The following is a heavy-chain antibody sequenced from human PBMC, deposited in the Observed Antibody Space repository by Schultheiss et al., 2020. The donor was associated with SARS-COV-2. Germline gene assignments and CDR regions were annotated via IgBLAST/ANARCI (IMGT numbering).Heavy chain of an antibody. CDR3: AKDKDSSGWYSRYYFDY. CDR1: GFTFSNAW. CDR2: IKSKTDGGTT. Sequence: GESLKISCAASGFTFSNAWMSWVRQAPGKGLEWVGRIKSKTDGGTTDYAAPVKGRFTISRDDSKNTLYLQMNSLKTEDTAVYYCAKDKDSSGWYSRYYFDYWGQGTLVTVSS. D-gene: IGHD6-19*01. J-gene: IGHJ4*02. V-gene: IGHV3-15*01.